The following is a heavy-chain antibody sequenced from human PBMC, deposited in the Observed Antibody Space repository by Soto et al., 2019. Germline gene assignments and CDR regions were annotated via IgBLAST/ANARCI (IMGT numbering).Heavy chain of an antibody. V-gene: IGHV3-9*01. J-gene: IGHJ6*02. CDR1: GFTFDDYA. D-gene: IGHD1-1*01. CDR3: AKDMESMSHYGMDV. CDR2: ISWNSGSI. Sequence: LRLSCAASGFTFDDYAMHWVRQAPGKGLEWVSGISWNSGSIGYADSVKGRFTISRDNAKNSLYLQMNSLRAEDTALYYCAKDMESMSHYGMDVWGQGTTVTVSS.